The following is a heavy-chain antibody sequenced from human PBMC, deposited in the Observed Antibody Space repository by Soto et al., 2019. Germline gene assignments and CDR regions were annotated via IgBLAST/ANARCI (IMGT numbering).Heavy chain of an antibody. Sequence: SVKVSCKTSGFTFSKSSVQWMRQARGQRLEWIGWVVVGSDNTRYAQNFQDRVTITRDMSTSTSYMELSSLTSEDTAVYFCAAEIDDYADFNLWGQGSPVIGSS. CDR1: GFTFSKSS. V-gene: IGHV1-58*01. CDR3: AAEIDDYADFNL. CDR2: VVVGSDNT. D-gene: IGHD4-17*01. J-gene: IGHJ5*02.